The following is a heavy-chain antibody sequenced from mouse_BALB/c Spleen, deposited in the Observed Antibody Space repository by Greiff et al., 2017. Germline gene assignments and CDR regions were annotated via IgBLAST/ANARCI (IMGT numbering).Heavy chain of an antibody. CDR3: VRQLRSFAY. CDR2: IRSKSNNYAT. V-gene: IGHV10-1*02. Sequence: EVKLMESGGGLVQPKGSLKLSCAASGFTFNTYAMNWVRQAPGKGLEWVARIRSKSNNYATYYADSEKDRFTISRDDSQSMLYLQMNHLKTEDTAMYYCVRQLRSFAYWGQGTLVTVSA. J-gene: IGHJ3*01. D-gene: IGHD1-1*01. CDR1: GFTFNTYA.